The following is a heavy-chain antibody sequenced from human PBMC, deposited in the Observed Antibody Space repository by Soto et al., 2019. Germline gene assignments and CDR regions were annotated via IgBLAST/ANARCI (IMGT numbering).Heavy chain of an antibody. D-gene: IGHD6-19*01. Sequence: QVQLVQSGAEVKKPGASVKVSCKASGYTFTSYGISWVRQAPGQGLEWMGWISAYNGNTNYAHKLQGRVTMTTDTSTSTAYMELRSLRSDDTAVYYCARGEVGISVAGFEDPFDYWGQGTLVTVSS. J-gene: IGHJ4*02. V-gene: IGHV1-18*01. CDR1: GYTFTSYG. CDR3: ARGEVGISVAGFEDPFDY. CDR2: ISAYNGNT.